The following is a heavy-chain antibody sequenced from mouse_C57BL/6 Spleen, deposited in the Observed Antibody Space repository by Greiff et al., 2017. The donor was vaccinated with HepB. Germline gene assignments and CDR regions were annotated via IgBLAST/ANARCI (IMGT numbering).Heavy chain of an antibody. D-gene: IGHD2-12*01. CDR2: INDDGSST. Sequence: EVKLVESEGGLVQPGSSMKLSCTASGFTFSDYYMAWVRQVPEKGLEWVANINDDGSSTYYLDSLKSRFTISRDNAKNILYLQMSSLKSEDTATYYCARDHSYYFFDYWGQGTTLTVSS. CDR3: ARDHSYYFFDY. V-gene: IGHV5-16*01. J-gene: IGHJ2*01. CDR1: GFTFSDYY.